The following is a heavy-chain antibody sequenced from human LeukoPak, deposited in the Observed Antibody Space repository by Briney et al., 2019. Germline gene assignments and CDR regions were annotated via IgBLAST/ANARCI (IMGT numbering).Heavy chain of an antibody. CDR3: ARGRVYCSGGSCYRLEFDY. D-gene: IGHD2-15*01. Sequence: SETLSLTCAVYGGSFSGYYWSWIRQPPGKGLEWIGEINNSGSTNYNPSLKSRVTISVDTSKNQFSLKLSSVTAADTAVYYCARGRVYCSGGSCYRLEFDYWGQGTLVTVSS. CDR2: INNSGST. CDR1: GGSFSGYY. J-gene: IGHJ4*02. V-gene: IGHV4-34*01.